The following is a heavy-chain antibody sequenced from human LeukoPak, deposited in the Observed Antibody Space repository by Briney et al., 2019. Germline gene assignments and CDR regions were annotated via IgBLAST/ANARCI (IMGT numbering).Heavy chain of an antibody. CDR2: INHSGST. Sequence: SETLSLTCAVYGGSFSGYYWSWIRQPPGKGLEWIGEINHSGSTNYNPSLKSRVTISVDTPKNQFSLKLSSVTAADTAVYYCAGRDDYVWGSYRPFDYWGQGTLVTVSS. D-gene: IGHD3-16*02. CDR1: GGSFSGYY. CDR3: AGRDDYVWGSYRPFDY. J-gene: IGHJ4*02. V-gene: IGHV4-34*01.